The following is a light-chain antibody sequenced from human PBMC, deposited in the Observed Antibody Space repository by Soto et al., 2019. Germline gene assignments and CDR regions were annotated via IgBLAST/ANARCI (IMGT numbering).Light chain of an antibody. CDR3: QQYNSYSWT. CDR1: QSIATY. J-gene: IGKJ1*01. V-gene: IGKV1-39*01. Sequence: DIQMTQSPSSLSASVGDRVPITCRASQSIATYLNWYQQKPGKAPKLLIYAASSLQTGVPSRFSGSASGTDFTLTISSLQPEDFATYYCQQYNSYSWTFGQGTKVEIK. CDR2: AAS.